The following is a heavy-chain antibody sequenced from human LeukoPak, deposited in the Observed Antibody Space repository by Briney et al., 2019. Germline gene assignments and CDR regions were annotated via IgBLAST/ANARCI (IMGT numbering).Heavy chain of an antibody. J-gene: IGHJ4*02. Sequence: PGGSLRLSCSASGFTFSSYAMHWVRQAPGKGLEYVSAISSNGGSTYYADSVKGRFTISRDNSKNTLYLQMSSLRAEDTAVYYCTKGVLGRTQSVSAGFDYWGQGTLVTVSS. D-gene: IGHD7-27*01. V-gene: IGHV3-64D*06. CDR1: GFTFSSYA. CDR2: ISSNGGST. CDR3: TKGVLGRTQSVSAGFDY.